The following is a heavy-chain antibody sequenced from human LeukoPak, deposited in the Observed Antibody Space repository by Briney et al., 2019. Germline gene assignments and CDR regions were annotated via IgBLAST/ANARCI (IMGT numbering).Heavy chain of an antibody. D-gene: IGHD5-18*01. J-gene: IGHJ4*02. CDR2: INPNSGGT. V-gene: IGHV1-2*02. CDR3: ARNTATDLYYFDY. Sequence: GASVKVSCKTSGYTFTGYYMHWVRQAPGQGLEWMGWINPNSGGTNYAQKFQGRVTMTRDTSISTAFMELSRLRSGDTAVYYCARNTATDLYYFDYWGQGTLVTVSS. CDR1: GYTFTGYY.